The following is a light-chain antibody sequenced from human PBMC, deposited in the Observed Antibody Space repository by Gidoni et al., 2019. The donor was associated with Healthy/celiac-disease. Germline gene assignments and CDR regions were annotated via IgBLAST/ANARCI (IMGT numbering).Light chain of an antibody. J-gene: IGKJ2*04. V-gene: IGKV2-28*01. CDR3: MQSLQSPCS. Sequence: DIGITQSRLSQTVTPGEPAYISCRSSQSLLHSNGYHYLYWYLQNPGQYPLLLIYLGSNRASGFPDRFIGSGSGTDFTLNISRVEAEDFGVYYCMQSLQSPCSFGQGTKLEIK. CDR1: QSLLHSNGYHY. CDR2: LGS.